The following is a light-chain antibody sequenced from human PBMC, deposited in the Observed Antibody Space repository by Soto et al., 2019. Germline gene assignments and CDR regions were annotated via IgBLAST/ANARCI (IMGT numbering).Light chain of an antibody. CDR1: QSVSSSY. CDR3: QRYGSSPYT. CDR2: GAS. Sequence: EIVLTQSPGTLSLSPGERATLSCRASQSVSSSYLAWYQQKPGQAPRLLIYGASTRATGIPDRFSGSGSATDFTLAISRLEPDDFAVYYCQRYGSSPYTFGQGTKLEI. V-gene: IGKV3-20*01. J-gene: IGKJ2*01.